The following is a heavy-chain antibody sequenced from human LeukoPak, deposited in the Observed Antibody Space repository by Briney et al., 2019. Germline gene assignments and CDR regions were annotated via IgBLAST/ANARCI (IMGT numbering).Heavy chain of an antibody. CDR1: GYSISSGYY. Sequence: KASETLSLTCTVSGYSISSGYYWGWIRQPPGKGLEWIGSIYHSGSTYYNPSLKSRVTISVDTSKNQFSLSLSSVTAADTAVYYCARSRRQGLGYYGMDVWDQGTTVTVSS. J-gene: IGHJ6*02. CDR3: ARSRRQGLGYYGMDV. V-gene: IGHV4-38-2*02. D-gene: IGHD3/OR15-3a*01. CDR2: IYHSGST.